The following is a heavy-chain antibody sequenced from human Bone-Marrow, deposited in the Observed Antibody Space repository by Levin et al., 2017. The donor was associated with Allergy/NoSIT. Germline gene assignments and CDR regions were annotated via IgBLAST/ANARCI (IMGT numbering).Heavy chain of an antibody. D-gene: IGHD4-17*01. Sequence: GESLKISCAASGFTFSTYSMNWVRQAPGKGLEWVSYISSSDTTKYADSVKGRFTISRDNAKNSLYLQMNSLRTEDTAVYYCARDDFGDNVPGLDSWGLGTLVTVSP. CDR3: ARDDFGDNVPGLDS. J-gene: IGHJ4*02. CDR1: GFTFSTYS. CDR2: ISSSDTT. V-gene: IGHV3-48*01.